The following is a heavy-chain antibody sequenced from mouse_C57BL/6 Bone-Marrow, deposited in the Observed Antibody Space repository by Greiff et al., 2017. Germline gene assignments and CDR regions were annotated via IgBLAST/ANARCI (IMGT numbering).Heavy chain of an antibody. V-gene: IGHV1-61*01. CDR3: ARDCGSSYGFAY. CDR1: GYTFTSYW. Sequence: QVQLQQPGAELVRPGSSVKLSCKASGYTFTSYWMDWVKQRPGQGLEWIGNIYPSDSETHYNQKFKDKATLTVDKSSSTAYMQLSSRTSEDSAVYYCARDCGSSYGFAYWGQGTLVTVSA. CDR2: IYPSDSET. D-gene: IGHD1-1*01. J-gene: IGHJ3*01.